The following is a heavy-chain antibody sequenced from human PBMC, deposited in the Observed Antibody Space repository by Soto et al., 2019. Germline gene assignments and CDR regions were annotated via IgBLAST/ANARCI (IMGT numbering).Heavy chain of an antibody. CDR3: AKDGVTLGPYYYYYMDV. CDR1: GFTFSSYA. Sequence: GGSLRLSCAASGFTFSSYAMSWVRQAPGKGLEWVSAISGSGGSTYYADSVKGRFTISRDNSKNTLYLQMNSLRAEDTAVYYCAKDGVTLGPYYYYYMDVWGKGTTVTVSS. V-gene: IGHV3-23*01. J-gene: IGHJ6*03. D-gene: IGHD4-4*01. CDR2: ISGSGGST.